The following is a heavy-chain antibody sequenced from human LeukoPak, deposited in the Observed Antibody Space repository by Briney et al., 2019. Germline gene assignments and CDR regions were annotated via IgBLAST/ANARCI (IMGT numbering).Heavy chain of an antibody. V-gene: IGHV4-34*01. CDR3: ARGYCSGGSCRFGLYYFDY. CDR2: INHSGST. J-gene: IGHJ4*02. Sequence: SETLSLTCAVYGGSFSGYYWSWIRQPPGRGLEWIGEINHSGSTNYNPSLKSRVTISVDTSKNQFSLKLSSVTAADTAVYYCARGYCSGGSCRFGLYYFDYWGQGTLVTVSS. D-gene: IGHD2-15*01. CDR1: GGSFSGYY.